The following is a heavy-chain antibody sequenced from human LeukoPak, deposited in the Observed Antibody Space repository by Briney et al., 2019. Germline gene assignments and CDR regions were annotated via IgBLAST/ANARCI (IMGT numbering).Heavy chain of an antibody. CDR2: IYTSGIT. CDR1: GGSISSYY. J-gene: IGHJ4*02. Sequence: SETLSLTCTVSGGSISSYYWSWIRQPAGKGLEWIGRIYTSGITNYNPSLKSRVTLSVDTSKNQFSLELRSVTAADTAVYYCATSNGIWGQGTLVTVSS. D-gene: IGHD2-8*01. V-gene: IGHV4-4*07. CDR3: ATSNGI.